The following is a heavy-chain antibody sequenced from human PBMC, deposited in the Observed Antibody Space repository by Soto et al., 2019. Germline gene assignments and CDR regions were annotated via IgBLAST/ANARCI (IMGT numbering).Heavy chain of an antibody. J-gene: IGHJ4*02. D-gene: IGHD3-16*01. CDR3: ARGGGNFDQ. V-gene: IGHV3-7*04. Sequence: EVQLVESGGGLVQPGGSLRLTCAASGFTLSGHWMSWVRQAPAKGLEWVANVKQDGSDKYYVDSVKGRFTISRDNAKNSLYLQRNSLRAEDTAVYYCARGGGNFDQWGQGTLVIVSS. CDR2: VKQDGSDK. CDR1: GFTLSGHW.